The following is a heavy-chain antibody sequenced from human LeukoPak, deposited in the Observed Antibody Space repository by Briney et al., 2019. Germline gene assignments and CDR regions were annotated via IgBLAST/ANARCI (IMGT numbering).Heavy chain of an antibody. J-gene: IGHJ3*02. V-gene: IGHV4-31*11. Sequence: PSQTLSLTCAVSGGSISSDVDYWSWIRPRPGKGLEWIGYIYYSGATYYSPSLKSRLTISIDTSKNQFSLKLSSVTAADTAVYYCAREDWDYAFDIWGQGTMVTVSS. D-gene: IGHD3/OR15-3a*01. CDR2: IYYSGAT. CDR1: GGSISSDVDY. CDR3: AREDWDYAFDI.